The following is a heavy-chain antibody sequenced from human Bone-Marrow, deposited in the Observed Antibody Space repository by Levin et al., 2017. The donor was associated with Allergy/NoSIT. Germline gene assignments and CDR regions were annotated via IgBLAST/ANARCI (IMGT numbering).Heavy chain of an antibody. V-gene: IGHV3-11*01. CDR3: ARGGAAAGNDY. Sequence: NAGGSLRLSCAASGFIFRDYYMSWIRQAPGKGLEWVSHIDSSGTIIYDADSVKGRFTISKDNGKNALYLQMNSLRVEDTAVYYCARGGAAAGNDYWGQGTLVTVSS. CDR2: IDSSGTII. D-gene: IGHD6-13*01. J-gene: IGHJ4*02. CDR1: GFIFRDYY.